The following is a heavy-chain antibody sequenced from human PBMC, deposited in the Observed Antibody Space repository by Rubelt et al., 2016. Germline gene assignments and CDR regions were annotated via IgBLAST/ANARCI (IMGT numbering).Heavy chain of an antibody. CDR1: GFTLSSYA. CDR2: IYSGGST. Sequence: PGRSLRLSCAASGFTLSSYAMHWVRQAPGKGLEWVSVIYSGGSTYYADSVKGRFTISRDNSKNTLYLQMNSLRAEDTAVYYCVRPPDRAFDYWGQGILVTVSS. J-gene: IGHJ4*02. CDR3: VRPPDRAFDY. V-gene: IGHV3-66*04.